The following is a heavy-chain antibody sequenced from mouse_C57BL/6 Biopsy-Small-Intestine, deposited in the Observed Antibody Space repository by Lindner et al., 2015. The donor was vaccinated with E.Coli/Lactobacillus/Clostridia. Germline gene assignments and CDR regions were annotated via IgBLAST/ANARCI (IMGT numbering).Heavy chain of an antibody. CDR2: IFPSDSEA. V-gene: IGHV1-61*01. D-gene: IGHD2-1*01. CDR3: VRSRGNPAWFVY. CDR1: GYIFTSYW. Sequence: VQLQESGAELVRPGSSVKLSCKASGYIFTSYWMDWVKQRPGQGLEWIGNIFPSDSEAHYNQKFKDKATLTVDKSSNTAYMQLSSLTSEDSAVYYCVRSRGNPAWFVYWGQGTLVTVSA. J-gene: IGHJ3*01.